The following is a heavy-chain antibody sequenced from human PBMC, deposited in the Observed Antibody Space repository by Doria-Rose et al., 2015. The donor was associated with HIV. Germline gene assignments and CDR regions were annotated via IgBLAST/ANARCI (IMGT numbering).Heavy chain of an antibody. D-gene: IGHD3-10*01. CDR2: IYSSGSP. J-gene: IGHJ6*03. V-gene: IGHV4-4*09. CDR3: ARSRPSRGIYYSLDV. Sequence: QVQLQESGPGPVKPAETLSLTCTVSGGSISSYYWNWIRQPPGKGLEWIGYIYSSGSPHYNSSLKSRVTISIDTPKTQFPRKLSTVTAADTAVYYCARSRPSRGIYYSLDVWGKGTTVTVSS. CDR1: GGSISSYY.